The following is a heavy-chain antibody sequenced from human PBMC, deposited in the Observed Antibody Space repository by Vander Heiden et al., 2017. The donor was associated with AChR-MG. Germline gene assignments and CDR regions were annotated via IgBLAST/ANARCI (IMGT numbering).Heavy chain of an antibody. D-gene: IGHD2-2*01. Sequence: QVQLVQSGAEVKKPGSSVKVPCKASGGTFSSYAISWVRQAPGQGLEWMGGIIPIFGTANYAQKFQGRVTITADKSTSTAYMELSSLRSEDTAVYYCASYRLRLTEASGFDPWGQGTLVTVSS. V-gene: IGHV1-69*06. J-gene: IGHJ5*02. CDR1: GGTFSSYA. CDR3: ASYRLRLTEASGFDP. CDR2: IIPIFGTA.